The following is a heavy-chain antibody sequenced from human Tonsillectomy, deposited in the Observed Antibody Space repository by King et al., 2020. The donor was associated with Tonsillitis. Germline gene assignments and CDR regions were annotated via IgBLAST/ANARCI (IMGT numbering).Heavy chain of an antibody. D-gene: IGHD3-10*01. CDR1: GFTFSSYH. V-gene: IGHV3-23*04. CDR2: ITASPGDT. J-gene: IGHJ4*02. CDR3: ANENYYGSGSDPDY. Sequence: QLVQSGGGLVQPGGSLRLSCAASGFTFSSYHMSWVRQAPGKGLEWVSTITASPGDTYYADSVKGRFTISRDNSKNTLYLQMNSLRADDTAVYYCANENYYGSGSDPDYWGQGTLVTVSS.